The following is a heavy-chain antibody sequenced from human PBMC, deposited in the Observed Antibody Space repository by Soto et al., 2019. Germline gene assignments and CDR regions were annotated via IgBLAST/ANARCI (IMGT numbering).Heavy chain of an antibody. D-gene: IGHD2-2*02. CDR1: GYTFNMYG. Sequence: ASVKVSCKASGYTFNMYGITWVRQAPGQGLEWMGWISAYNGNTDYAQNFQNRVTMTTDTSTNTAYMELRSLRSDDTAVYYCARQGVELPRAIADFDPWGQGTLVTVSS. CDR2: ISAYNGNT. CDR3: ARQGVELPRAIADFDP. J-gene: IGHJ5*02. V-gene: IGHV1-18*04.